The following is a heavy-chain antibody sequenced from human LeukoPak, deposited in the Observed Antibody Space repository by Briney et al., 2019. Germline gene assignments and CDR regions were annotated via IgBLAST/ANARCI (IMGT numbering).Heavy chain of an antibody. CDR3: ASLHIGYSSGWPFDY. CDR2: INHSGSH. CDR1: GRSFSGYY. J-gene: IGHJ4*02. V-gene: IGHV4-34*01. D-gene: IGHD6-19*01. Sequence: SETLSLTCAVYGRSFSGYYWSWLRQPPGKGLEWIGEINHSGSHNYNPSLKSRVTISVDTSKNQFSLKLSSVTAADTAVYYCASLHIGYSSGWPFDYWGQGTLVTVSS.